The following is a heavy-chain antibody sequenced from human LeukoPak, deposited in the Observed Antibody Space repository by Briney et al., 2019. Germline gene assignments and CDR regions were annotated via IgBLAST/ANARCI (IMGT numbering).Heavy chain of an antibody. V-gene: IGHV3-13*01. CDR1: GFIFSNYD. CDR3: AKKAGPGHVDH. Sequence: GGSLRLSCGASGFIFSNYDMHWVRQATGKGLEWVSSIGSGGNTYYPDSVKGRFTISRENAKNSLYLQMNSLRAGDTAVYYCAKKAGPGHVDHWGQGTLVTVSS. J-gene: IGHJ4*02. D-gene: IGHD6-19*01. CDR2: IGSGGNT.